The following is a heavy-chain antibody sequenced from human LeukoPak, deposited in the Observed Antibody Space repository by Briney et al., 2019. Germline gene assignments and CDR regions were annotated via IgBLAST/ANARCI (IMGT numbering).Heavy chain of an antibody. Sequence: GGSLRLSCAASGFTFSSYSMNWVRQAPGKGLEWVSSISSSSSYIYYADSVKGRFTISRDNAKNSLYLQMNSLRAEDTAVYYCAREGAMTTVNPVFDYWGQGTLVTVSS. CDR3: AREGAMTTVNPVFDY. V-gene: IGHV3-21*01. CDR2: ISSSSSYI. D-gene: IGHD4-11*01. CDR1: GFTFSSYS. J-gene: IGHJ4*02.